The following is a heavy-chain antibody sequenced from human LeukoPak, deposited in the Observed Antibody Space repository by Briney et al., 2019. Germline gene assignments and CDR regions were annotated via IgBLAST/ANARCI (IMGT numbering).Heavy chain of an antibody. CDR2: ISNYNGDT. Sequence: GASMKVSCKASGYTFTTYPINWVRQAPGQGLEWMGLISNYNGDTTYAQKFQGRVTMTTDTSTNTAYMELRTLTSDDTAIYYCARATYYDILTGLNYWGQGTLVTVSP. V-gene: IGHV1-18*01. CDR3: ARATYYDILTGLNY. D-gene: IGHD3-9*01. J-gene: IGHJ4*02. CDR1: GYTFTTYP.